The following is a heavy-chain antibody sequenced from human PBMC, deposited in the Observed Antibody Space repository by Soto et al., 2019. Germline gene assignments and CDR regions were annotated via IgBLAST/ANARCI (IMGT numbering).Heavy chain of an antibody. CDR2: ISGSGGTT. J-gene: IGHJ3*02. CDR1: GFTFRNYA. CDR3: AKDLDVYCSSASCYGDAFDI. Sequence: EVQLLESGGGLVQPGGSLRVSCIASGFTFRNYAMTWVRQAPGKGLEWVSAISGSGGTTYYADSVKGRFTISRDNSRNTXYXXMNSLRAEDTATYYCAKDLDVYCSSASCYGDAFDIWGQGTMVTVSS. D-gene: IGHD2-2*01. V-gene: IGHV3-23*01.